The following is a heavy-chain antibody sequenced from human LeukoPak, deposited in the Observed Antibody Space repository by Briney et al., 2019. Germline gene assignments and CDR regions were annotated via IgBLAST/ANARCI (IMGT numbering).Heavy chain of an antibody. CDR1: GYRFTSYW. D-gene: IGHD6-6*01. Sequence: GESLKISCKGSGYRFTSYWIGWVRQMPGKGLEWMGIIYPGDSDTRYSPSFQGQVTISADKSISAAYLQWSSLKASDTAMYYCARLFNSSLSALGYWGQGTLVTVSS. CDR3: ARLFNSSLSALGY. CDR2: IYPGDSDT. V-gene: IGHV5-51*01. J-gene: IGHJ4*02.